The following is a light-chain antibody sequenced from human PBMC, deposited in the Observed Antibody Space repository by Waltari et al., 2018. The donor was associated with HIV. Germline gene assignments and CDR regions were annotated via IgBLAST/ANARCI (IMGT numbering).Light chain of an antibody. CDR1: KLADKF. Sequence: TQPPSVSVPSGQTASIPCSGEKLADKFPCWYQKKPGQPPILLVYQGSRRPSGMPARCSASKSANTATLTSRGAQPHDEADYFCQAWDANHAVFGGGTTLTVL. V-gene: IGLV3-1*01. CDR2: QGS. J-gene: IGLJ2*01. CDR3: QAWDANHAV.